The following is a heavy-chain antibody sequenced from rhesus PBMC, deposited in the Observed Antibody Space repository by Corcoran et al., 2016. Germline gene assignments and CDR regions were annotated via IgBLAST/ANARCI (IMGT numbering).Heavy chain of an antibody. J-gene: IGHJ5-1*01. D-gene: IGHD2-39*01. V-gene: IGHV4-127*01. CDR1: GYSISSGYV. CDR2: VGGSGGST. Sequence: QVQLKESGPGLVKPSETLSLTCAVSGYSISSGYVWSVTRQHPGKGLERIGVVGGSGGSTNYNPSLKSRVTISKDTSKNQFSLKLSSVTAADTAVYYWARASWIKGFDVWGPGVLVTVSS. CDR3: ARASWIKGFDV.